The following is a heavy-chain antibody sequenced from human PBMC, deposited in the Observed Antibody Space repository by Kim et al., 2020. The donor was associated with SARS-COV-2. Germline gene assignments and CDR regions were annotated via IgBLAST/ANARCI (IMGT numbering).Heavy chain of an antibody. V-gene: IGHV1-2*02. CDR2: INADTGGT. CDR1: GYTFTGYY. D-gene: IGHD6-19*01. J-gene: IGHJ4*02. Sequence: ASVKVSCKDSGYTFTGYYILWVRQAPGQGLEWVGWINADTGGTNYAQKFQGRVTVTRDTSISTAYMDLSRLRSDDTAVYYCAYSEWLAPDYWGQGTLVTVSS. CDR3: AYSEWLAPDY.